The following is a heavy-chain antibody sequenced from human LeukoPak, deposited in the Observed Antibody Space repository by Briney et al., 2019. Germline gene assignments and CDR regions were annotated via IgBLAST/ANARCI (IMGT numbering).Heavy chain of an antibody. D-gene: IGHD3-22*01. CDR1: GFTFTNYA. V-gene: IGHV3-23*01. Sequence: GGSLSLSCAASGFTFTNYAMSWVRQAPGKGLEWVSAISGSGGSTYYADSVKGRFTISRDNSKNTLYLQMNSLRAEDTAVYYCERYTYYSDSSGYPLDYWGQGTLVTVSS. J-gene: IGHJ4*02. CDR3: ERYTYYSDSSGYPLDY. CDR2: ISGSGGST.